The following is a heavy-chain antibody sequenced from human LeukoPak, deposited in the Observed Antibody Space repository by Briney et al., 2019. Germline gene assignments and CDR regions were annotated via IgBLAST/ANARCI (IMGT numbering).Heavy chain of an antibody. CDR1: GFTFSTYW. V-gene: IGHV3-7*01. CDR2: IKPDGSEK. Sequence: PGGSLRLSCAASGFTFSTYWMTWVRQAPGKGLEWVANIKPDGSEKNYVDSVKGRLTISRDNAKNSLSLQMNSLTAEDTAVYYCARGSFRFDPWGQGTLVTVSS. CDR3: ARGSFRFDP. J-gene: IGHJ5*02. D-gene: IGHD1-26*01.